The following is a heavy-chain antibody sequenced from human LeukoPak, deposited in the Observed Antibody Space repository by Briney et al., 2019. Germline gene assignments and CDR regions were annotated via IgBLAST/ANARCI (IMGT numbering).Heavy chain of an antibody. CDR3: ATDQRSAFDY. V-gene: IGHV3-48*02. Sequence: GGSLRLSCATSGFSFTDYPMNWVRQAPGKGLEWISNIRTTAEGAKYAYYADSVKGRVTISRDDGKNTLYLHMNSLRDDDTAVYYGATDQRSAFDYWGQGILVTVSS. J-gene: IGHJ4*02. D-gene: IGHD1-1*01. CDR2: IRTTAEGAKYA. CDR1: GFSFTDYP.